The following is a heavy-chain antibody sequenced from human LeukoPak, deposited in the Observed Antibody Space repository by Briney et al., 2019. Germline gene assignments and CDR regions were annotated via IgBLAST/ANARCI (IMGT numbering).Heavy chain of an antibody. Sequence: PGASVKVSCKASGYTFTLYYIHWVRQAPGQGLEWMGWMNPNSGNTGYAQKFQGRVTMTRNTSISTAYMELSSLRSEDTAVYYCSRPKTGPFDYWGQGTLVTVSS. CDR2: MNPNSGNT. CDR3: SRPKTGPFDY. D-gene: IGHD1-1*01. J-gene: IGHJ4*02. V-gene: IGHV1-8*01. CDR1: GYTFTLYY.